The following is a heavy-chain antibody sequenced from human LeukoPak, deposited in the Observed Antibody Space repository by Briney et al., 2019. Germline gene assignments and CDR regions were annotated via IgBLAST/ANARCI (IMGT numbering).Heavy chain of an antibody. CDR1: GYPFNNYD. J-gene: IGHJ6*03. V-gene: IGHV1-8*01. CDR2: MNPHSGKT. CDR3: ARVEALRYYYYYMDV. Sequence: ASVKVSCKASGYPFNNYDINWVRQATGQGLEWMGWMNPHSGKTGYAQNFQGRVTMTRDTSISTAYMELSRLRSDDTAVYYCARVEALRYYYYYMDVWGKGTTVTVSS. D-gene: IGHD5-12*01.